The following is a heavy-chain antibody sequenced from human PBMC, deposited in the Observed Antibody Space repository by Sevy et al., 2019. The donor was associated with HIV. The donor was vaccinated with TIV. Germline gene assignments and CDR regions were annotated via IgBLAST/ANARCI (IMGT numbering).Heavy chain of an antibody. V-gene: IGHV1-18*01. D-gene: IGHD1-26*01. CDR1: GYTFSSYG. CDR3: ARCLGGLRPWEYNWFDP. CDR2: IGAYNGNI. J-gene: IGHJ5*02. Sequence: ASVKVSCKASGYTFSSYGISWVRQAPGQGLEWMGWIGAYNGNIKYSQKFQGRVTMTTDTSTSTVYMELRSLRSVDTAVYYCARCLGGLRPWEYNWFDPWSQGTLVTVSS.